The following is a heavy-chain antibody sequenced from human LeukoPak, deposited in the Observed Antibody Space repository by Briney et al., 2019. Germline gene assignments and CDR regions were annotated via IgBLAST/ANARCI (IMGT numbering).Heavy chain of an antibody. D-gene: IGHD6-6*01. CDR1: GYSFTSYW. CDR2: IYPGDSDT. Sequence: HPGESLKISCKGSGYSFTSYWIGWVRQMPGKGLEWMGIIYPGDSDTRYSPSFQGQVTISADKSISTAYLQWSSLKASDTAMYYCARQVYPEFYSSSIYDAFDIWGQGTMVTVSS. J-gene: IGHJ3*02. CDR3: ARQVYPEFYSSSIYDAFDI. V-gene: IGHV5-51*01.